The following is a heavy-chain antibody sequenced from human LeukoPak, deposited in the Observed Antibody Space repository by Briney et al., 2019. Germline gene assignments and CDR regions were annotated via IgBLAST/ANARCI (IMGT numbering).Heavy chain of an antibody. CDR3: ASLVVVTPQPELDY. V-gene: IGHV1-69*04. CDR2: IIPIFGIA. D-gene: IGHD3-22*01. Sequence: SVKVSCKASGGTFSSYAISWVRQAPGQGLEWMGRIIPIFGIANYAQKFQGRVTITADKSTSTAYMELSSLRSEDTAVYYCASLVVVTPQPELDYWGQGTLVTVSS. CDR1: GGTFSSYA. J-gene: IGHJ4*02.